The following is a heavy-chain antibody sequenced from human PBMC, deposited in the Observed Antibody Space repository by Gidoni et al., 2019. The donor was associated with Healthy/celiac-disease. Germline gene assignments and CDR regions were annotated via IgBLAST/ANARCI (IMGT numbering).Heavy chain of an antibody. CDR2: IKQDGSEK. Sequence: EVQLVESGGGLVQPGGSLRLSCAASGFPFSSYWMSWVRQAPGKGLEWVANIKQDGSEKYYVDSVKGRFTISRDNAKNSLYLQMNSLRAEDTAVYYCARESIAVAGTYYYYYGMDVWGQGTTVTVSS. CDR1: GFPFSSYW. J-gene: IGHJ6*02. V-gene: IGHV3-7*03. D-gene: IGHD6-19*01. CDR3: ARESIAVAGTYYYYYGMDV.